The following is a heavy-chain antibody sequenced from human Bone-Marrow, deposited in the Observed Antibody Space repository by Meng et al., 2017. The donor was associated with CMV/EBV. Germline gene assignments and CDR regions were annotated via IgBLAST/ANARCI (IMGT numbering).Heavy chain of an antibody. CDR3: ARQFYDGAFDI. V-gene: IGHV4-39*01. J-gene: IGHJ3*02. CDR1: GGSISSSNW. CDR2: IYYSGST. Sequence: SETLSLTCAVSGGSISSSNWWSWVRQPPGKGLEWIGSIYYSGSTYYNPSLKSRVTISVDTSKNQFSLKLSSVTAADTAVYYCARQFYDGAFDIWGQGTMVTVSS. D-gene: IGHD2/OR15-2a*01.